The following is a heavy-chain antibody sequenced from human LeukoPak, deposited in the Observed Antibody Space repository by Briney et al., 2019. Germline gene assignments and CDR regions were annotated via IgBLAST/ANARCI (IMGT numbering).Heavy chain of an antibody. CDR1: GFSVSNNY. Sequence: GGSLRLSCAVSGFSVSNNYMSWVRQAPGKGLEWVSVIYSDGTTYYADSVKGRFTISRHNSKNTLYLQMSSLRAEDTAVYYCARGGGGYNPHDYWGQGTLATVSS. CDR3: ARGGGGYNPHDY. J-gene: IGHJ4*02. V-gene: IGHV3-53*04. CDR2: IYSDGTT. D-gene: IGHD5-12*01.